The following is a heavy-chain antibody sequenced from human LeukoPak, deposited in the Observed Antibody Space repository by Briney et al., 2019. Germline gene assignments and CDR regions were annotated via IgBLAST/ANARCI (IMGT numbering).Heavy chain of an antibody. CDR2: INHSGST. J-gene: IGHJ4*02. V-gene: IGHV4-34*01. D-gene: IGHD7-27*01. CDR3: ARHHISTWGRFHYFDY. CDR1: GFTFSSYS. Sequence: GSLRLSCAASGFTFSSYSMNWVRQAPGKGLEWIGEINHSGSTNYNPSLKSRVTISVDTSKNQFSLKLSSVTAADTAVYYCARHHISTWGRFHYFDYWGQGTLVTVSS.